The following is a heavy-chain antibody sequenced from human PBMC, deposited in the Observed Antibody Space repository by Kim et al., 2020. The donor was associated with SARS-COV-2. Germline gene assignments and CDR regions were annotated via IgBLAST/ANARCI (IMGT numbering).Heavy chain of an antibody. Sequence: GGSLRLSCAASGFTFSNAWMSWVRQAPGKGLEWVGRIKSKTDCGTTDYAAPVKGRFTISRDDSKNTLYLQMNSLKTEDTAVYYCTTDLSITMVRGAYYWGQGTLVTVSS. CDR1: GFTFSNAW. D-gene: IGHD3-10*01. CDR3: TTDLSITMVRGAYY. V-gene: IGHV3-15*01. J-gene: IGHJ4*02. CDR2: IKSKTDCGTT.